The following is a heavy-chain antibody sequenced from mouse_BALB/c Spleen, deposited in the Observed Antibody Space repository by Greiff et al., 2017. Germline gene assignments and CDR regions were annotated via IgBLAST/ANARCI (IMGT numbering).Heavy chain of an antibody. D-gene: IGHD1-1*01. J-gene: IGHJ1*01. V-gene: IGHV14-3*02. CDR1: GFNIKDTY. Sequence: EVMLVESGAELVKPGASVKLSCTASGFNIKDTYMHWVKQRPEQGLEWIGRIDPANGNTKYDPKFQGKATITADTSSNTAYLQLSSLTSEDTAVYYCARGPLYGSSRYWCFDDWGAGTTVTVSS. CDR2: IDPANGNT. CDR3: ARGPLYGSSRYWCFDD.